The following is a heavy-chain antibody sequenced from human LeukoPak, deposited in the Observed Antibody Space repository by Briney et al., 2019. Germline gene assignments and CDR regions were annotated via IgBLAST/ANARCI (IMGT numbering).Heavy chain of an antibody. D-gene: IGHD6-13*01. CDR3: ARGGIAAPGGDYYFDY. V-gene: IGHV4-34*01. J-gene: IGHJ4*02. CDR2: INHSGST. CDR1: GGSFSGYY. Sequence: SETLSLTCAVYGGSFSGYYWSCIRQTPGKGLEWIGEINHSGSTNYNPSLKSRVTISVDTSKNQFSLKLSSVTAADTAVYYCARGGIAAPGGDYYFDYWGQGTLLTVSS.